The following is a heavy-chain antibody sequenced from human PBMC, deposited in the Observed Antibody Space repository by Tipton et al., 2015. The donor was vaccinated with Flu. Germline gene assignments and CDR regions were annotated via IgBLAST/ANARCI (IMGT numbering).Heavy chain of an antibody. V-gene: IGHV3-23*01. J-gene: IGHJ6*02. CDR3: ARIYCGGLSCPSYWSGMDV. CDR2: ISGSGGNT. D-gene: IGHD2-21*01. CDR1: GFNFNNYA. Sequence: SLRLSCAASGFNFNNYAMVWVRQAPGTVLEAVSSISGSGGNTYYTDSVKGRFTISRDNSKDTLYLLINGLRAEDTARYYCARIYCGGLSCPSYWSGMDVWGQGTTVTVSS.